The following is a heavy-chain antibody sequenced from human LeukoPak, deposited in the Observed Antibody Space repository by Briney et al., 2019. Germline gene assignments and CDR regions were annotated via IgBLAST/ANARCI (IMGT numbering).Heavy chain of an antibody. CDR2: IIPIFGIP. CDR3: ACGWFGSYYYYYYGMDV. J-gene: IGHJ6*02. D-gene: IGHD3-10*01. V-gene: IGHV1-69*10. Sequence: ASVKVSCKASGGTFTTSGFSWVRQAPGQGLEWMGGIIPIFGIPNYAQKFQGRVTMTRNTSISTAYMELSSLRSEDTAVYYCACGWFGSYYYYYYGMDVWGQGTTVTVSS. CDR1: GGTFTTSG.